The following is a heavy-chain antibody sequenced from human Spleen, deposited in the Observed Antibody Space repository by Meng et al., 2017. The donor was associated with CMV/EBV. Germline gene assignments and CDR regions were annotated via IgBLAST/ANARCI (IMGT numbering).Heavy chain of an antibody. CDR2: INHSGST. CDR1: GGSFSGYY. J-gene: IGHJ4*02. CDR3: CSRRFGEWGY. V-gene: IGHV4-34*01. Sequence: QVQHQKWGAGLLKPSATLSLNCAVYGGSFSGYYWSWIRQPPGKGLEWIGEINHSGSTNYNPSLKSRVTISVDTSKNQFSLKLSSVTAADTAVYYCCSRRFGEWGYWGQGTLVTVSS. D-gene: IGHD3-10*01.